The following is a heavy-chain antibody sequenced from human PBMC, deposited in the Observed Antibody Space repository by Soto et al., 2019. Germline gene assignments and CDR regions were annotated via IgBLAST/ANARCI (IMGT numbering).Heavy chain of an antibody. Sequence: KESGPTLVTPTQTLTLTCTFSGFSLSADGVGVGWIRQPPGKALEGLALIYWDDDKRYRPSLKSRLTITKDTSKNQVVLTMTNMDPVDTATYYCAHAYGGTSWPNDALDVWGQGTVVTVSS. CDR1: GFSLSADGVG. CDR2: IYWDDDK. V-gene: IGHV2-5*02. J-gene: IGHJ3*01. D-gene: IGHD2-2*01. CDR3: AHAYGGTSWPNDALDV.